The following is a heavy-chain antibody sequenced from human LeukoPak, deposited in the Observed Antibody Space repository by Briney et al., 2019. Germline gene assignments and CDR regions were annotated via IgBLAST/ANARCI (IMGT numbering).Heavy chain of an antibody. D-gene: IGHD3-10*01. J-gene: IGHJ4*02. CDR1: GYTLTELS. V-gene: IGHV1-24*01. Sequence: VASVKVSCKVSGYTLTELSMHWVRQAPGKGLEWMGGFDPEDGETIYAQKFQGRVTITTDESTSTAYMGLSSLRSEDTAVYYCASTAPSVYGSGSYQFDYWGQGTLVTVSS. CDR2: FDPEDGET. CDR3: ASTAPSVYGSGSYQFDY.